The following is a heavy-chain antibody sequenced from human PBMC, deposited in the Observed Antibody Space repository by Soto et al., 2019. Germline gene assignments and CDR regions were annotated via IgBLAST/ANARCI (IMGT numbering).Heavy chain of an antibody. CDR1: GFTFGNYA. Sequence: GGSLRLSCEASGFTFGNYAMTWVRQAPGKGLEWVSTISGSGDRTYYADSVTGRFTISRDNSKNTLYLQMHSLGVEDTAVYFCAKDTVAIRSFYFDSWAQGTMVTVSS. V-gene: IGHV3-23*01. CDR2: ISGSGDRT. CDR3: AKDTVAIRSFYFDS. J-gene: IGHJ4*02. D-gene: IGHD2-21*01.